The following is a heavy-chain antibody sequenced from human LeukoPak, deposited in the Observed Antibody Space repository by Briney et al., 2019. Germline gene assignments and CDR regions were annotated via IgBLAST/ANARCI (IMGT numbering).Heavy chain of an antibody. V-gene: IGHV2-70*11. Sequence: ESGPTLVKPTQTLTLTCTFSGFSLRTSGMCVTWIRQPPGKALEWLARIDWDDDKYYSTSLKTRLTISKDTSKNQVVLTMTNVDPVDTATYYCARTPHTDNCLDYWGQGTLVTVSS. CDR2: IDWDDDK. D-gene: IGHD5-18*01. J-gene: IGHJ4*02. CDR3: ARTPHTDNCLDY. CDR1: GFSLRTSGMC.